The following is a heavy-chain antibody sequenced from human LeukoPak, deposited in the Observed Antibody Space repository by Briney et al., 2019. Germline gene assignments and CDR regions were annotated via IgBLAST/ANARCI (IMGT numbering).Heavy chain of an antibody. CDR3: ARGRDGDYVPLDY. J-gene: IGHJ4*02. D-gene: IGHD4-17*01. CDR1: GFTSSSYE. CDR2: ISSSGSTT. Sequence: GGSLRLSCAASGFTSSSYEMNWVRQAPGKGLEWVSYISSSGSTTYYADSVKGRFTISRDNAKKSLYLQMNSLRAEDTAVYCCARGRDGDYVPLDYWGQGTLVTVSS. V-gene: IGHV3-48*03.